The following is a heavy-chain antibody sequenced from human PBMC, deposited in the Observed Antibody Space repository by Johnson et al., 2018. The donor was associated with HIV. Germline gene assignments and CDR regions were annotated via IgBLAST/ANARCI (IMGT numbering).Heavy chain of an antibody. J-gene: IGHJ3*02. Sequence: QLVESGGGVVQPGRSLRLSCAASGFTFSSYTMHWVRQAPGKGLEWVALISYDGSSKYFADSVKGRFTISRDNSKNTLYLQMNSLRAEDTAVYFCAREGTAAVMDAFDIWGQGTMVTVSS. CDR2: ISYDGSSK. CDR1: GFTFSSYT. V-gene: IGHV3-30-3*01. CDR3: AREGTAAVMDAFDI. D-gene: IGHD6-13*01.